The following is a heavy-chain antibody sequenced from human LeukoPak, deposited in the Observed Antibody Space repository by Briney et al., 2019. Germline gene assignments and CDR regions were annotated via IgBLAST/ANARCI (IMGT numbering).Heavy chain of an antibody. CDR3: ARAYSGYDCDY. CDR2: INPDSGGT. J-gene: IGHJ4*02. Sequence: ASVKVSCKASGYTFTGYYMHWVRQAPGQGLEWMGWINPDSGGTNYAQKFQGRVTMTRDTSISTAYMELTRLRSDDTAVYYCARAYSGYDCDYWGQGTLVTVSS. V-gene: IGHV1-2*02. CDR1: GYTFTGYY. D-gene: IGHD5-12*01.